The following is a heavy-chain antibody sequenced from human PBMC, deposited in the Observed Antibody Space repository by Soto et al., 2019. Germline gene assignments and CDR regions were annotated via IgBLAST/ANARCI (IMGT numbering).Heavy chain of an antibody. Sequence: GESLKISCKGSGYTLTNYWIGWVRQMPGKGLEWMGIIYPGDSDTKYNPLFQGQVTISADKSITTTYLRWTSLKASDTAIYYCAASIFYYGMDVWGQGTTVTVS. J-gene: IGHJ6*02. CDR1: GYTLTNYW. CDR2: IYPGDSDT. V-gene: IGHV5-51*01. CDR3: AASIFYYGMDV.